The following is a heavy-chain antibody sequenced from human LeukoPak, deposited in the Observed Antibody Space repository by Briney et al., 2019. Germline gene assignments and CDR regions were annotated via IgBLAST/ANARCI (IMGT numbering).Heavy chain of an antibody. J-gene: IGHJ4*02. D-gene: IGHD2-21*01. CDR1: GGSISSYY. V-gene: IGHV4-59*01. Sequence: SETLSLTCTVSGGSISSYYWSWIRQPPGKGLEWIGYIYYSGSTNYNPSLKSRVTISVDTSKNQFSLKLSSVTAADTAVYYCARAEGEPTPVDYWGQGTLVTVSS. CDR2: IYYSGST. CDR3: ARAEGEPTPVDY.